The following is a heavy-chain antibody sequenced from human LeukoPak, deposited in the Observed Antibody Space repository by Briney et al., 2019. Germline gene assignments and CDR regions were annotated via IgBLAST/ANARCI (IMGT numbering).Heavy chain of an antibody. CDR2: ISSSSSYI. V-gene: IGHV3-21*01. CDR1: GFTFSSYS. Sequence: GGSLRLSCAASGFTFSSYSMNWVRQAPGKGLEWVLSISSSSSYIYYADSVKGRFTISRDNAKNSLYLQMNSLRAEDTAVYYCAKDGFPTVDTAMVYYFDYWGQGTLVTVSS. D-gene: IGHD5-18*01. CDR3: AKDGFPTVDTAMVYYFDY. J-gene: IGHJ4*02.